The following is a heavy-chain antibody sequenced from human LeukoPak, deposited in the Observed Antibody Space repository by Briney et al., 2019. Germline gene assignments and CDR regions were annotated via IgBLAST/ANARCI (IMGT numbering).Heavy chain of an antibody. V-gene: IGHV4-38-2*02. CDR3: ARAGYGDSDFDY. J-gene: IGHJ4*02. CDR1: GYSISTSHY. Sequence: PSETLSLTCTVSGYSISTSHYWGWIRQPPGKGLEWIGSIYHSGNTYYNPSLKSRVTISVDTSKNQFSLKLNSVTAADTAVYYCARAGYGDSDFDYWGQGTLVTVSS. D-gene: IGHD4-17*01. CDR2: IYHSGNT.